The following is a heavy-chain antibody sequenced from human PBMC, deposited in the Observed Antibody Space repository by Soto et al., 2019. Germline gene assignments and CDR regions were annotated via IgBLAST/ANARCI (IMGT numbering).Heavy chain of an antibody. CDR3: ARESDDIALSGVHRVAFDI. CDR2: IYYSGST. CDR1: GGSISSYY. V-gene: IGHV4-59*01. J-gene: IGHJ3*02. D-gene: IGHD3-9*01. Sequence: SETLSLTCTVSGGSISSYYWSWIRQPPGKGLEWIGYIYYSGSTNYNPPLKSRVTISVDTSKNQFSLKLSSVTAADTAVYYCARESDDIALSGVHRVAFDIWGQGTMVTVSS.